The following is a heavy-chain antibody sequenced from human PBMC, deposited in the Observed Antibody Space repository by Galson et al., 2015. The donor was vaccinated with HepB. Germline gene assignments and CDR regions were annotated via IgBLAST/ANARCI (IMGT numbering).Heavy chain of an antibody. CDR2: INIDGSDI. CDR3: VRGNSDWLGLDY. V-gene: IGHV3-74*01. J-gene: IGHJ4*02. Sequence: SLRLSCAASGFTFSTYWMHWARQAPGKGLVWVSHINIDGSDIKYADSVRGRFTISRDNARNTLDLQMNSLTAEDTATYYCVRGNSDWLGLDYWGQGALVIVSS. D-gene: IGHD3/OR15-3a*01. CDR1: GFTFSTYW.